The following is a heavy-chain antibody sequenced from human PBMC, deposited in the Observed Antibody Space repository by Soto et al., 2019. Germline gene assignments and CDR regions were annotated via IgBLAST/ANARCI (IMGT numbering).Heavy chain of an antibody. CDR2: MNAGNGNT. CDR1: GYTFTSYA. D-gene: IGHD2-21*02. CDR3: ASGRRDGPLYYYCCGRDV. J-gene: IGHJ6*02. Sequence: QVQLVQSGAEVKKPGASVKVSCKASGYTFTSYAMHWVRQAPGQRLEWMGWMNAGNGNTKYSQKFQGRVTITRDTSTSTACMELSSLRSEATAVYYCASGRRDGPLYYYCCGRDVLGQATTVTVSS. V-gene: IGHV1-3*01.